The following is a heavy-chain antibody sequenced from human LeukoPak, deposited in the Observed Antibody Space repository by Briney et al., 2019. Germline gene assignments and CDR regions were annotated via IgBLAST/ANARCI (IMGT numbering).Heavy chain of an antibody. CDR2: ISSSSSYI. CDR3: AGSPPIAGAGGKD. CDR1: GFTFSSYS. J-gene: IGHJ4*02. D-gene: IGHD6-19*01. Sequence: GGSLRLSCAASGFTFSSYSMNWVRQAPGKGLEWVSSISSSSSYIYYADSVKGRFTISRDNAKNSLYLQMNSLRAEDTAVYYCAGSPPIAGAGGKDWGQGTLVTVSS. V-gene: IGHV3-21*01.